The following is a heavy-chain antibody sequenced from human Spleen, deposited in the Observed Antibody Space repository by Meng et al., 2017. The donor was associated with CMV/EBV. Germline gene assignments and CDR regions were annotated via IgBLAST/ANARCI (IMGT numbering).Heavy chain of an antibody. CDR2: ISSGSGTI. CDR1: GFTFSDYY. J-gene: IGHJ3*02. V-gene: IGHV3-11*01. D-gene: IGHD3-16*01. CDR3: ARDWGEEEGAFDI. Sequence: GGSLRLSCTGSGFTFSDYYMSWIRQAPGKGLEWLSYISSGSGTISYADSVKGRFTISRDNARNSLYLQMNSLTVDDTAVYYCARDWGEEEGAFDIWGQGTMVTVSS.